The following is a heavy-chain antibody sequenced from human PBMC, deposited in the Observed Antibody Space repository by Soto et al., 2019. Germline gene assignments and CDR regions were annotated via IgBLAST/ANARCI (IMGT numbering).Heavy chain of an antibody. V-gene: IGHV4-34*01. Sequence: SETLSLTCAVYGGSFSGYSWTWIRQPPGKGLGWIGEINHSGITNYNPSLKSRVTISVDTSKNLFSLNLSSVTAADTAVYFCVRSGCSSTACHTDWFDPWGPGTLVTVSS. CDR2: INHSGIT. CDR3: VRSGCSSTACHTDWFDP. CDR1: GGSFSGYS. D-gene: IGHD2-2*01. J-gene: IGHJ5*02.